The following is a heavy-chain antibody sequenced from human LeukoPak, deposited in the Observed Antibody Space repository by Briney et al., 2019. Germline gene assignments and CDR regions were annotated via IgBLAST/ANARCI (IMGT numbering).Heavy chain of an antibody. CDR3: ARVNSGYDLGYFDY. Sequence: GASVKVSCKASGYTFTGYYMRWVRQAPGQGLEWMGWINPNSGGTNYAQKFQGWVTMTRDTSISTAYMELSRLRSDDTAVYYCARVNSGYDLGYFDYWGQGTLVTVSS. V-gene: IGHV1-2*04. CDR2: INPNSGGT. J-gene: IGHJ4*02. CDR1: GYTFTGYY. D-gene: IGHD5-12*01.